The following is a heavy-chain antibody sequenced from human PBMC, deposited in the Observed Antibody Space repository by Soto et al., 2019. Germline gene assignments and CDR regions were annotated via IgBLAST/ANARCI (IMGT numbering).Heavy chain of an antibody. Sequence: GGSLRLSCAASGFTFSSYAMSWVRQAPGKGLEWVSAISGSGGSTYYADSVKGRFTISRDNSKNTLYLQMDSLGAEDTAVYYCAKSLMVRGVITPKVLPSDYWGQGTLVTVSS. CDR1: GFTFSSYA. CDR3: AKSLMVRGVITPKVLPSDY. D-gene: IGHD3-10*01. J-gene: IGHJ4*02. V-gene: IGHV3-23*01. CDR2: ISGSGGST.